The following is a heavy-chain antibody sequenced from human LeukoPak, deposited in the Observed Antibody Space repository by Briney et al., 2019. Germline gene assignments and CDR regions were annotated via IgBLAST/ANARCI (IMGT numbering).Heavy chain of an antibody. V-gene: IGHV4-31*03. D-gene: IGHD2-15*01. Sequence: SETLSFTCTVSGGSISSGGYYWSWIRQHPGKGLEWIGYIYYSGSTYYNPSLKSRVTISVDTSKNQFSLKLSSVTAADTAVYYCARSIIVVGSAFDIWGQGTMVTVSS. CDR1: GGSISSGGYY. CDR3: ARSIIVVGSAFDI. CDR2: IYYSGST. J-gene: IGHJ3*02.